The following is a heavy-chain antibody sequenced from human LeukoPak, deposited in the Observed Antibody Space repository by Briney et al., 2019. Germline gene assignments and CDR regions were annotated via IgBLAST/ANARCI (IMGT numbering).Heavy chain of an antibody. J-gene: IGHJ4*02. D-gene: IGHD3-16*01. V-gene: IGHV4-59*01. CDR3: ARGYSYDSFDY. CDR2: ICYSGST. Sequence: SETLSLTCTVSGGSISSYYWSWIRQPPGKGLEWIGYICYSGSTNYNPSLKSRVTISVDTSKNQFSLKLRSVTAADTAVYFCARGYSYDSFDYWGLGTLVTVSS. CDR1: GGSISSYY.